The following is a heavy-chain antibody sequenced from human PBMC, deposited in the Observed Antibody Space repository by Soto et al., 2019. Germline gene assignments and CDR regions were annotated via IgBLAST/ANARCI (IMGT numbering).Heavy chain of an antibody. D-gene: IGHD2-2*01. CDR1: GGSFSGYY. Sequence: SETLSLTCAVYGGSFSGYYWSWIRQPPGKGLEWIGEINHSGSTNYNPSLKSRVTISVDTSKNQFSLKLSSVTAADTAVYYCARGFYRSSTGCLTFFDYWGKGTLVPVSP. V-gene: IGHV4-34*01. CDR2: INHSGST. CDR3: ARGFYRSSTGCLTFFDY. J-gene: IGHJ4*02.